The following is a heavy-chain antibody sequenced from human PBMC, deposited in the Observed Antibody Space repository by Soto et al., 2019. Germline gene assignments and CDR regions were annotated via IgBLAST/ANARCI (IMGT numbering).Heavy chain of an antibody. CDR1: GFTFSSYA. D-gene: IGHD4-17*01. J-gene: IGHJ4*02. V-gene: IGHV3-23*01. Sequence: PGVSLRLSCAASGFTFSSYAMSWVRQAPGKGLEWVSAISGSGGSTYYADSVKGRFTISRDNSKNTLYLQMNSLRAEDTAVYYCAKAQKMSNYGDYVSAFDYWGQGTLVTVSS. CDR2: ISGSGGST. CDR3: AKAQKMSNYGDYVSAFDY.